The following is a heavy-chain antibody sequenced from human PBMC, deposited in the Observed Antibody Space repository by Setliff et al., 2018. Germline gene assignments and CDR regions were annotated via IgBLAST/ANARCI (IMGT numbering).Heavy chain of an antibody. CDR1: GGTFSSYA. J-gene: IGHJ4*02. V-gene: IGHV1-69*13. CDR3: ASSRDYNFWSGYYSPLDY. Sequence: SVKVSCKPSGGTFSSYAISWVRQAPGQGLEWMGGIIPIFGTANYAQKFQGRVTITADESTSTAYMELSSLRSEDTAVYYCASSRDYNFWSGYYSPLDYWGQGTLVTVSS. CDR2: IIPIFGTA. D-gene: IGHD3-3*01.